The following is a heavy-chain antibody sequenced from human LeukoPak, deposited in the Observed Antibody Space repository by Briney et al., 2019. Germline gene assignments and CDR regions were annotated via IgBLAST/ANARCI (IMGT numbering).Heavy chain of an antibody. Sequence: QPGRSLRLSCAASGFIFSSYGMHWVRQAPGKGLEWVAVIWYDGSNKYYADSVKGRFTISRDNSKNTLYLQMNSLRAEDTAVYYCAKDLAPRPHAFDIWGQGTMVTVSS. CDR3: AKDLAPRPHAFDI. J-gene: IGHJ3*02. CDR1: GFIFSSYG. CDR2: IWYDGSNK. D-gene: IGHD2-21*01. V-gene: IGHV3-33*06.